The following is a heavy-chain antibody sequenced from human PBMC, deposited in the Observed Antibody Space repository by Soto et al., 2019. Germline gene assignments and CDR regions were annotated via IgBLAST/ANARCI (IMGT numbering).Heavy chain of an antibody. J-gene: IGHJ4*02. V-gene: IGHV4-30-2*01. CDR3: ALGGYGGNLFDY. D-gene: IGHD2-15*01. Sequence: QLQLRESGSGLVKPSQTLSLTCAVSGGSISSGGYSWSWIRQPPGKGLEWIGYIYHSGSTYYNPSLKSRVTISVDRSKNQFSLKLSSVTAADTAVYYCALGGYGGNLFDYWGQGTLVTVSS. CDR2: IYHSGST. CDR1: GGSISSGGYS.